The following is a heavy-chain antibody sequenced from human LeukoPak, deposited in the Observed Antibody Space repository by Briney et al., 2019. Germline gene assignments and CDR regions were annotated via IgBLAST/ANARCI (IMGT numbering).Heavy chain of an antibody. CDR1: GYTFTGYY. V-gene: IGHV1-2*02. D-gene: IGHD2-2*01. CDR2: INPNSGGT. J-gene: IGHJ4*02. Sequence: ASVKVSCKASGYTFTGYYMHWVRQAPGQGLEWMGWINPNSGGTNYAQKFQGRVTMTRDTSISTAYMELSRLRSDDTAVHYCARARPAAISFYTYWGQGTLVTVSS. CDR3: ARARPAAISFYTY.